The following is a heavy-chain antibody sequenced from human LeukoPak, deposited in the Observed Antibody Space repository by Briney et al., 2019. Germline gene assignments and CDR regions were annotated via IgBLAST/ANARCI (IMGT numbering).Heavy chain of an antibody. CDR1: GYTFTGYY. CDR2: INPNSGGT. V-gene: IGHV1-2*02. D-gene: IGHD5-24*01. CDR3: APGDGYNSYYFDY. Sequence: ASVKVSCKASGYTFTGYYMHWVRQAPGQGLEWMGWINPNSGGTNYAQKFQGRVTMTRDTSISTAYMELNNLRADDTAVYYCAPGDGYNSYYFDYWGQGTLVTVSS. J-gene: IGHJ4*02.